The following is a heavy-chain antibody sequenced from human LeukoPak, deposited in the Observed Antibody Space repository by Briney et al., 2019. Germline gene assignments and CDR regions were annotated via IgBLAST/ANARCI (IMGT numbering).Heavy chain of an antibody. CDR2: ISYDGSNK. CDR3: ARGPWFGIQEPVFLEY. D-gene: IGHD3-10*01. CDR1: GFTFSSYA. V-gene: IGHV3-30*04. Sequence: GRSLRLSCAASGFTFSSYAMHWVRQAPGKGLEWVAVISYDGSNKYYADSVKGRFTISRDNSKNTLYLQMNSLRAEDTAVYYCARGPWFGIQEPVFLEYWGQGTLVTVSS. J-gene: IGHJ4*02.